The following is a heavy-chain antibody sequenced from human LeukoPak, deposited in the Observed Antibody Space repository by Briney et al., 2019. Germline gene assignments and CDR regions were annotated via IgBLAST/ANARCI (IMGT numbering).Heavy chain of an antibody. J-gene: IGHJ4*02. Sequence: SETLSLTCTVSGGSISSYYWSWIRQPPGKGLEWIGYIYYSGSTNYNPSLKSRFTISVDTSKNQFSLKLSSVTAADTAVYYCARVRGGITRPLFDYWGQGTLVTVSS. CDR2: IYYSGST. D-gene: IGHD3-10*01. CDR3: ARVRGGITRPLFDY. V-gene: IGHV4-59*01. CDR1: GGSISSYY.